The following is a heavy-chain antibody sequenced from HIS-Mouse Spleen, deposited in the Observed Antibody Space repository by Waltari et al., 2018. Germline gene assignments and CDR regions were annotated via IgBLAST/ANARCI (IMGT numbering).Heavy chain of an antibody. D-gene: IGHD6-13*01. V-gene: IGHV4-34*01. CDR3: ARGGGAAAGEYFQH. CDR1: GGSFSGYY. J-gene: IGHJ1*01. Sequence: QVQLQQWGAGLLKPSETLSLTCAVYGGSFSGYYWSWIRQPPGKGLEWIGEINHSGSTNNNPSLKSRVTISVDTSKNQFSLKLSSVTAADTAVYYCARGGGAAAGEYFQHWGQGTLVTVSS. CDR2: INHSGST.